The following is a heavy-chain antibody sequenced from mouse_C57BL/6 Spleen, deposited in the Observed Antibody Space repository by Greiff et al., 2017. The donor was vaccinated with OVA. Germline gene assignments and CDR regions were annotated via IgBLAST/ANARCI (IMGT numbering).Heavy chain of an antibody. CDR1: GYTFTSYW. Sequence: QVQLQQPGAELVMPGASVKLSCKASGYTFTSYWMHWVKQRPGQGLEWIGEIDPSDSYTNYNQKFKGKSTLTVDKSSSTAYMQLSSLTSEDSAVYYCARNYGCSYDYAMDYWGQGTSVTVSS. J-gene: IGHJ4*01. CDR3: ARNYGCSYDYAMDY. V-gene: IGHV1-69*01. CDR2: IDPSDSYT. D-gene: IGHD1-1*01.